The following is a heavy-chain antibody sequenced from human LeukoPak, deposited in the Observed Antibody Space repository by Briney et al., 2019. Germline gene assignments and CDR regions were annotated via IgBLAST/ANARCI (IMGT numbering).Heavy chain of an antibody. D-gene: IGHD3-10*01. CDR1: GGSISSSSYY. CDR3: ARARGAVDY. CDR2: IYYSGST. V-gene: IGHV4-39*01. J-gene: IGHJ4*02. Sequence: NPSETLSLTCTVSGGSISSSSYYWGWIRQPPGKGLEWIGSIYYSGSTYYNPSLKSRVTISVDTSKNQFSLKLSSVTAADTAVYYCARARGAVDYWGQGTLVTVSS.